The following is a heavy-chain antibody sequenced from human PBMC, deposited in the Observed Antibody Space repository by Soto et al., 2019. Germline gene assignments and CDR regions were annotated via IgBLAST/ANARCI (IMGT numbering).Heavy chain of an antibody. CDR1: GFTFGSYA. J-gene: IGHJ6*02. CDR3: ALVRGSIGWSVSVWYV. D-gene: IGHD6-19*01. V-gene: IGHV3-23*01. Sequence: EVQLLESGGGLVQPGGSLRLSCAASGFTFGSYAMTWVRQAPGKGLAWVSDISNSGDSTYYTDSVKGRFTISRDNSTITLYLQMNSLRAEYTAVYYCALVRGSIGWSVSVWYVWGQGLTVTVSS. CDR2: ISNSGDST.